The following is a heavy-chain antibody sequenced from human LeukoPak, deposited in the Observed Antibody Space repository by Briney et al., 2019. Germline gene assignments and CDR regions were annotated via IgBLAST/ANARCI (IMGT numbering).Heavy chain of an antibody. CDR1: GGSISSYY. D-gene: IGHD3-10*01. CDR3: ARGLRNYGSGSPFDY. V-gene: IGHV4-59*01. J-gene: IGHJ4*02. Sequence: SETLSLACTVSGGSISSYYWSWIRQPPGKGLEWIGCIYYSGSTNYNPSLKSRVTISADTSKNQFSLKLSSVTAADTAVYYRARGLRNYGSGSPFDYWGQGTLVTVSS. CDR2: IYYSGST.